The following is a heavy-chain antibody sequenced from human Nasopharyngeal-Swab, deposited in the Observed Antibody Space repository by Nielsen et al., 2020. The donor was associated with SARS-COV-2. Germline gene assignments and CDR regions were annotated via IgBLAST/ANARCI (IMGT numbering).Heavy chain of an antibody. CDR2: IIPIFGTA. CDR1: GGTFSSCA. V-gene: IGHV1-69*13. Sequence: SFQVSCKASGGTFSSCAICWVRQAPGQGLEWMGGIIPIFGTANYAQKFQGRVTVTADESTSTAYMELSSLRSEDTAVYYCARKSPGYYGWFDPWGQGTLVTVSS. D-gene: IGHD3-10*01. J-gene: IGHJ5*02. CDR3: ARKSPGYYGWFDP.